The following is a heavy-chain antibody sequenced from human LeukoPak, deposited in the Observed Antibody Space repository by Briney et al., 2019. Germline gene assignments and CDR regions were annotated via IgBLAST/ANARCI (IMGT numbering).Heavy chain of an antibody. J-gene: IGHJ4*02. V-gene: IGHV4-59*01. CDR2: IYYGGST. Sequence: SETLSLTCTVSGGSISSYYWSWIRQPPGKGLEWIGYIYYGGSTNYNPSLKSRVTISVDTSKNQFSLKLSSVTAADTAVYYCARGSSSSGGVNYWGQGTLVTVSS. CDR3: ARGSSSSGGVNY. D-gene: IGHD6-6*01. CDR1: GGSISSYY.